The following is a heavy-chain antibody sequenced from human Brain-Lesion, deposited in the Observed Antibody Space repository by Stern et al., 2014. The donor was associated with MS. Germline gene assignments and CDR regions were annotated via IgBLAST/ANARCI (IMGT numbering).Heavy chain of an antibody. V-gene: IGHV4-39*01. CDR1: GGSISSSTYY. Sequence: VQLEESGPGLVKPSETLSLTCTVSGGSISSSTYYWAWLRQPPGKGLEWIGNIYYSGFTYYNPSLKSRVTISVDMSKNQFSLKLSSVTAADTAIYYCARHDSVPRPSQLYSARDRGPGYFDYWGQGTLVTVSS. J-gene: IGHJ4*02. CDR2: IYYSGFT. D-gene: IGHD1-26*01. CDR3: ARHDSVPRPSQLYSARDRGPGYFDY.